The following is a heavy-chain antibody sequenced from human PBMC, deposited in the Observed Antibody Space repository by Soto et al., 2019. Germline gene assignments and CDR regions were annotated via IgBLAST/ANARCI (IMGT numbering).Heavy chain of an antibody. V-gene: IGHV3-30*02. CDR1: GFTFSNYG. Sequence: GGSLRLSCAASGFTFSNYGMHWVRQAPGKGLEWVAFVWLDGSNKYYADSVRDRFTISRVNSKNTLYLQMNSLRAEDTAVYYCAKKEPPLVHAFDIWGQGTTVTVSS. CDR2: VWLDGSNK. CDR3: AKKEPPLVHAFDI. D-gene: IGHD2-8*02. J-gene: IGHJ3*02.